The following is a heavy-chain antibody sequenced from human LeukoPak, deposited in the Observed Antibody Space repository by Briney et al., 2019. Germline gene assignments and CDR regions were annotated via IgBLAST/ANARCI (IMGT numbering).Heavy chain of an antibody. Sequence: GGSLRLPFAASGFTFSSYWMHWFRQAPGKGLVWVSGINSDGSQTRYADSVKGRLTISRDNAKNTLYLQMNSLRAEDTAVYYCARGYTSSSADYWGQGTLVTVSS. J-gene: IGHJ4*02. CDR1: GFTFSSYW. CDR3: ARGYTSSSADY. CDR2: INSDGSQT. D-gene: IGHD6-13*01. V-gene: IGHV3-74*01.